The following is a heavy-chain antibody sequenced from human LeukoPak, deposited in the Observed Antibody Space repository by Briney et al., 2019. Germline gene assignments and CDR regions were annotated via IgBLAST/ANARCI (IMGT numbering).Heavy chain of an antibody. CDR3: ARFKLERLPPEYYYYGMDV. CDR2: INHSGST. J-gene: IGHJ6*02. V-gene: IGHV4-34*01. D-gene: IGHD3-3*01. Sequence: SETLSLTCAVYGGSFSGYYWSWIRQPPGKGLEWIGEINHSGSTNYNPSLKSRVTISIDTSKNQFSLKLSSVTAADTAVYYCARFKLERLPPEYYYYGMDVWGQGTTVTVSS. CDR1: GGSFSGYY.